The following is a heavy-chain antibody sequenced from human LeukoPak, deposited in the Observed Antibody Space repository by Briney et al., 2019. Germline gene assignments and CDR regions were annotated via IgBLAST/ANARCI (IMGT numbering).Heavy chain of an antibody. J-gene: IGHJ3*02. CDR3: VRDRDFAFDI. Sequence: GGSLRLSCAASGFPFSFYSVNWVLQAPGKGLEWISYISRSSNIITYADSVKGRFTISRDNAKNSVYLQMNSLRDEDTAVYYCVRDRDFAFDIWGQGTMVTVSS. D-gene: IGHD3-3*01. CDR2: ISRSSNII. V-gene: IGHV3-48*02. CDR1: GFPFSFYS.